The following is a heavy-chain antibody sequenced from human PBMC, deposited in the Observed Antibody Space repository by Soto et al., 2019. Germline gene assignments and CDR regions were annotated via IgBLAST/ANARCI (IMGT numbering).Heavy chain of an antibody. Sequence: GASVKVSCKVSGYTLTELSMHWVRQAPGKGLEWMGGFDPEDGETIYAQKFQGRVTMTEDTSTDTAYMELSSLRSEDTAVYYCARGAGVFGATITPLDPWGQGTLVTVSS. D-gene: IGHD5-12*01. CDR3: ARGAGVFGATITPLDP. CDR2: FDPEDGET. CDR1: GYTLTELS. J-gene: IGHJ5*02. V-gene: IGHV1-24*01.